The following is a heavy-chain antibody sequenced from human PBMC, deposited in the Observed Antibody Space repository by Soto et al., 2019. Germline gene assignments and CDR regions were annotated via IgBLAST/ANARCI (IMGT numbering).Heavy chain of an antibody. V-gene: IGHV2-70*01. Sequence: GAGPTLGNATQTLTLTCTFSWLSPSTSGKFVSWIPQPPGKALEWLALIDWDDDKYYNTSLKTRLTISKDTSKNQVVLSMTNMDPVDTATYFCARNTHYYDSSGYDYWGQGTLVTVSS. J-gene: IGHJ4*02. CDR1: WLSPSTSGKF. D-gene: IGHD3-22*01. CDR3: ARNTHYYDSSGYDY. CDR2: IDWDDDK.